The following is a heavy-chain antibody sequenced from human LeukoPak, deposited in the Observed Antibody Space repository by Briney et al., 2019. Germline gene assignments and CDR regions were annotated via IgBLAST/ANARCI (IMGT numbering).Heavy chain of an antibody. Sequence: SQTLSLTCAVSGGSISSGGYSWSWIRQPPGKGLEWIGYIYHSGSTNYNPSLKSRVTISVDTSKNQFSLKLSSVTAADTAVYYCAAYYYGSGSSDYWGQGTLVTVSS. V-gene: IGHV4-30-2*01. CDR2: IYHSGST. CDR3: AAYYYGSGSSDY. CDR1: GGSISSGGYS. D-gene: IGHD3-10*01. J-gene: IGHJ4*02.